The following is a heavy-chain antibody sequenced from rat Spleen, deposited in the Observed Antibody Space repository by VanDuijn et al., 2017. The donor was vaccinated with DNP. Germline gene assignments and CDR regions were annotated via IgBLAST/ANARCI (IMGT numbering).Heavy chain of an antibody. CDR2: ISPSGDRS. J-gene: IGHJ2*01. CDR3: ATDYGTPYFDY. Sequence: EVQLVESGGGLVQPGRSLKLSCAASGFSFSNYGMHWIRQAPTKGLEWVAAISPSGDRSYYLDSVKGRFTISRDNAKCALYLQMDSLRSEDTATYYCATDYGTPYFDYWGQGVMVTVSS. V-gene: IGHV5-19*01. CDR1: GFSFSNYG. D-gene: IGHD1-11*01.